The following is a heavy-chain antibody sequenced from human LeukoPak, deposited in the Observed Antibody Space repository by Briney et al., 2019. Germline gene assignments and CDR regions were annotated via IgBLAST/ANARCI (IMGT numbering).Heavy chain of an antibody. D-gene: IGHD3-22*01. CDR3: ATLSSGYSRLEYFQH. Sequence: ASVKVSCKTSGYPFTTWEINWVRQAAGQGLEWMGWVHPNGGNTAYAQKFQGRVTMTRDTSISTAYMELSGLTSEDTAVYYCATLSSGYSRLEYFQHWGQGTLVTVSS. CDR1: GYPFTTWE. CDR2: VHPNGGNT. V-gene: IGHV1-8*01. J-gene: IGHJ1*01.